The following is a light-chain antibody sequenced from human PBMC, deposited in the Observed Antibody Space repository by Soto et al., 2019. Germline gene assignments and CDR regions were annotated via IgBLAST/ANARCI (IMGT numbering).Light chain of an antibody. J-gene: IGLJ1*01. CDR2: EVS. Sequence: QSALTQPASVSGSPGQSITISCTGSSSDVGGYNYVSWYQQHPGKAPKLIIYEVSNRPSGVSNRFSGSKSGNTASLTISVLQAEDEADYYCSSYTTNSTPYVFGTGTKVTVL. CDR1: SSDVGGYNY. CDR3: SSYTTNSTPYV. V-gene: IGLV2-14*01.